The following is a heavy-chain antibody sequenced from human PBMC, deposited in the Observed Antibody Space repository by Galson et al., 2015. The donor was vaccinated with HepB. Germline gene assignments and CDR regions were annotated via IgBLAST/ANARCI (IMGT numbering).Heavy chain of an antibody. Sequence: SLRLSCAVSGFNFSTYNINWVRQAPGKGLEWVSYISSSSNTIYYADSVKGRFTISRDNAKNSLYLQMNSLRDEDTAVYYCARGTVLTSYDAFDIWGPGTKVTVSS. CDR1: GFNFSTYN. J-gene: IGHJ3*02. D-gene: IGHD4-23*01. V-gene: IGHV3-48*02. CDR2: ISSSSNTI. CDR3: ARGTVLTSYDAFDI.